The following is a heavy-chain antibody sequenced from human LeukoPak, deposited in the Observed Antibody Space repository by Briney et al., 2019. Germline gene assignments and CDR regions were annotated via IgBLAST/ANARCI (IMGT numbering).Heavy chain of an antibody. Sequence: GASVKVSCKASGYTFTGYYMHWVRQAPGQGLEWMGWINPNSGGTNYAQKFQGRVTMTRDTSISTDHMELSRLRSDDTAVYYCARGGYSYGSQISLGYWGQGTLVTVSS. CDR3: ARGGYSYGSQISLGY. V-gene: IGHV1-2*02. CDR2: INPNSGGT. CDR1: GYTFTGYY. D-gene: IGHD5-18*01. J-gene: IGHJ4*02.